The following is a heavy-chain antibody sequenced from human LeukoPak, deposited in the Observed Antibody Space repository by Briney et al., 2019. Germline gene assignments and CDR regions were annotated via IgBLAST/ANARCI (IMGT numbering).Heavy chain of an antibody. J-gene: IGHJ4*02. CDR3: ARARTNLGDYDY. CDR1: GYSISSGYY. Sequence: PSETLSLTCTVSGYSISSGYYWGWIRQPPGQGLEWIGNIFHSGSSYYNPSLESQVTMSTATSRNQFSLRLISVTAADTAVYYCARARTNLGDYDYWGQGTLVTVSS. D-gene: IGHD4-17*01. CDR2: IFHSGSS. V-gene: IGHV4-38-2*02.